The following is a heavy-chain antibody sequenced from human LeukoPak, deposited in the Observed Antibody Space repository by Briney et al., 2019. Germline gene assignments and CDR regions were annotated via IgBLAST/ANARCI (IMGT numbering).Heavy chain of an antibody. CDR2: TYYKSKWNN. CDR1: GDSVSIKTVA. CDR3: ARGDIPLDY. V-gene: IGHV6-1*01. J-gene: IGHJ4*02. D-gene: IGHD2-21*01. Sequence: SQTLSLTSALSGDSVSIKTVAWNWIRQSPSRCLEWLGRTYYKSKWNNNYAISVKSRITISPDTSKNQFSLQLNSVTPEDTAVYYCARGDIPLDYWGQGTLVTVSS.